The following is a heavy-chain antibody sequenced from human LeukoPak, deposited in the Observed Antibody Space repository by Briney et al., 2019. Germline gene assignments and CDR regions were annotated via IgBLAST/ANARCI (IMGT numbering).Heavy chain of an antibody. J-gene: IGHJ6*02. CDR1: GYTFTSYG. CDR2: ISAYNGNT. Sequence: GASVKVSCKASGYTFTSYGISWVRQAPGQGLEWMGWISAYNGNTNYAQKLQGRVTTTTDTSTSTAYMELRSLRSDDTAVYYCARGQSVTTIYYYYYYGMDVWGQGTTVTVSS. V-gene: IGHV1-18*01. D-gene: IGHD4-17*01. CDR3: ARGQSVTTIYYYYYYGMDV.